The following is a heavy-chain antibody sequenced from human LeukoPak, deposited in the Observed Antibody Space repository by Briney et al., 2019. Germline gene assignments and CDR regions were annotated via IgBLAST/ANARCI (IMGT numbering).Heavy chain of an antibody. D-gene: IGHD3-3*01. J-gene: IGHJ3*02. CDR3: SFRSGTGDDDAFDI. Sequence: PGGSLRLSCAASGFTFSSYEMTWVRQAPGKGLEWVSYISSSGSTIYYADSVKGRFTISRDNAKNSLYLQMNSLRAEDTAVYYCSFRSGTGDDDAFDIWGQGTMVTVSS. CDR2: ISSSGSTI. CDR1: GFTFSSYE. V-gene: IGHV3-48*03.